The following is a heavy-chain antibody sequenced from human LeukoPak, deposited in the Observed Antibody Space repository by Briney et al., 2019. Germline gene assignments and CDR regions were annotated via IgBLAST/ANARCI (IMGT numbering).Heavy chain of an antibody. J-gene: IGHJ5*02. D-gene: IGHD6-6*01. CDR3: ARLSGYSSSSANRCP. CDR1: GGSFSGYY. Sequence: PSETLSLTCAVYGGSFSGYYWSWIRQPPGKGLEWIGEINHSGSTNYNPSLKSRVTISVDTSKNQFSLKLSSVTAADTAVYYCARLSGYSSSSANRCPWGQGTLVTVSS. V-gene: IGHV4-34*01. CDR2: INHSGST.